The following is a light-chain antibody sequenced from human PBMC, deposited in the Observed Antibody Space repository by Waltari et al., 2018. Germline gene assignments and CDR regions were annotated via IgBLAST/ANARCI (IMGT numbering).Light chain of an antibody. CDR1: NSDIGVSTY. CDR2: DVY. V-gene: IGLV2-14*03. J-gene: IGLJ2*01. CDR3: SSYTLTTSV. Sequence: QSALTQPASVSGSPGQSITISCSGANSDIGVSTYVSWYQQHPGKAPKLLIYDVYYRPSGVSLRFSGSKSGNTSSLTISGLQPEDEADYYCSSYTLTTSVFGGGTKVTVL.